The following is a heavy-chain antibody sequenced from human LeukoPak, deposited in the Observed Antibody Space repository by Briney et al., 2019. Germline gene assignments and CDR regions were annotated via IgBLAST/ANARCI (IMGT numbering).Heavy chain of an antibody. CDR2: IYYSGST. Sequence: SQTLSLTCTVSGGSISSGGYYWSWIRQHPGKGLEWIGYIYYSGSTYYNPSLKSRVTISVDTSKNQSSLKLSSVTAADTAVYYCARVNVRTGYSFGYWGQGTLVTVSS. J-gene: IGHJ4*02. CDR1: GGSISSGGYY. V-gene: IGHV4-31*03. D-gene: IGHD3/OR15-3a*01. CDR3: ARVNVRTGYSFGY.